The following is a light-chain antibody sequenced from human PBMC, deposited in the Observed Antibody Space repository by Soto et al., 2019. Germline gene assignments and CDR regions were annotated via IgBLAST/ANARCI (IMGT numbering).Light chain of an antibody. CDR2: EVS. V-gene: IGLV2-14*01. Sequence: QSVLTQPASVSGSPGQSITISCTGTSSDVGSYNFVSWYQQLPGKAPKLMIYEVSNRPSGVSNRFSGSKSGNTASPTISGLQAEDEADYYCSSYTTSSNYVFGSGTKVTAL. CDR1: SSDVGSYNF. CDR3: SSYTTSSNYV. J-gene: IGLJ1*01.